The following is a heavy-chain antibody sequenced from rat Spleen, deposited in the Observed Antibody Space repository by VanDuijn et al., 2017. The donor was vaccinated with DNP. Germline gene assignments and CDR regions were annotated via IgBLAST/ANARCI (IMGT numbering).Heavy chain of an antibody. CDR2: IIYDGSRT. D-gene: IGHD1-11*01. Sequence: EVQLVESGGGLVQPGRSLKLSCAASGFTFSDYSMAWVRQAPKKGLEWVATIIYDGSRTYYRDSLKGRFTISRDNAKTTLYLQMDSLRSEDTATYYCAAHLNYGGPFNWFTYWGQDTLVTVSS. J-gene: IGHJ3*01. CDR1: GFTFSDYS. V-gene: IGHV5S10*01. CDR3: AAHLNYGGPFNWFTY.